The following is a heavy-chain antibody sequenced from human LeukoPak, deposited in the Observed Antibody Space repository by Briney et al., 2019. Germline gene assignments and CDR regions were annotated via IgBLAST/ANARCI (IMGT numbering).Heavy chain of an antibody. CDR1: SGSISSYY. D-gene: IGHD2-21*02. V-gene: IGHV4-59*01. CDR2: IYYSGST. CDR3: ARGEAAYCGGDCYPPHFLYYSYYMDV. J-gene: IGHJ6*03. Sequence: SETLSLTCTVSSGSISSYYWSWIRQPPGKGLEWIGYIYYSGSTNYNPSLKSRVTISVDTSKNQFSLKLSSVTAADTAVYYCARGEAAYCGGDCYPPHFLYYSYYMDVWGKGTTVTVSS.